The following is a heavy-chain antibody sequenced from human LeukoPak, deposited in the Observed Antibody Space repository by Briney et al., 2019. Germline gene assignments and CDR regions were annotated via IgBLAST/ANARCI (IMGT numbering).Heavy chain of an antibody. V-gene: IGHV3-23*01. Sequence: PGGSLRLSCAASGFTFSSYAMSWVRQAPGKGLEWVSAISGSGGSTYYADSVKGRFTISRDNSKNTLYLQMNSLRAEDTAVYYCAKGRGSYYTPGSSYYFDSWGQGTLVTVS. CDR3: AKGRGSYYTPGSSYYFDS. CDR1: GFTFSSYA. J-gene: IGHJ4*02. CDR2: ISGSGGST. D-gene: IGHD1-26*01.